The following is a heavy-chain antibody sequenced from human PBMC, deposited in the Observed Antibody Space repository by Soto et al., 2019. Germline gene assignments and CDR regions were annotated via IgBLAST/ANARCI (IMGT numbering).Heavy chain of an antibody. CDR2: ISAYNGNT. CDR3: ARDLRGGGVIVTDAFDI. V-gene: IGHV1-18*01. Sequence: ASVKVSCKASGYTFTSYGISWVRQAPGQGLEWMGWISAYNGNTNYAQKLQGRVTMTTDTSTSTAYMELRSLRSDDTAVYYCARDLRGGGVIVTDAFDIWGQGTMITVSS. J-gene: IGHJ3*02. CDR1: GYTFTSYG. D-gene: IGHD3-16*02.